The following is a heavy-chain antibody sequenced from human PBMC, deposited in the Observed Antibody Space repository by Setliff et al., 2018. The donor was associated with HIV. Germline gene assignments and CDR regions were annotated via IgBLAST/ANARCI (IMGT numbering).Heavy chain of an antibody. CDR2: IYTSGST. Sequence: SETLSLTCTVSGGSISSYYWSWIRQPAGKGLEWIGRIYTSGSTQYNPSLKSRVTISVDTSKDQFSLKLNSVTAADTAVYYCARGRHGLGLDVWGQGTLVTVSS. J-gene: IGHJ4*02. D-gene: IGHD3-10*01. CDR1: GGSISSYY. CDR3: ARGRHGLGLDV. V-gene: IGHV4-4*07.